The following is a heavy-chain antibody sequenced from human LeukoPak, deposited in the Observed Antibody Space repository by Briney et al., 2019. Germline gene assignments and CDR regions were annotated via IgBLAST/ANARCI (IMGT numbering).Heavy chain of an antibody. CDR1: GFTFSSYS. Sequence: GGSLRPSCAASGFTFSSYSMNWVRQAPGKGLEWVSSISSSSSYIYYADSVKGRFTISRDNAKNSLYLQMNSLRAEDTAVYYCARGDSYGYFYFDYWGQGTLVTVSS. V-gene: IGHV3-21*01. D-gene: IGHD5-18*01. J-gene: IGHJ4*02. CDR3: ARGDSYGYFYFDY. CDR2: ISSSSSYI.